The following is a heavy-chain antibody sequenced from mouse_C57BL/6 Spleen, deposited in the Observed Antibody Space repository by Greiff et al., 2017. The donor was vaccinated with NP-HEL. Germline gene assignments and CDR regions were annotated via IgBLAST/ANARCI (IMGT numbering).Heavy chain of an antibody. CDR2: ISYDGSN. D-gene: IGHD3-1*01. J-gene: IGHJ4*01. CDR1: GYSITSGYY. Sequence: DVKLQESGPGLVKPSQSLSLTCSVTGYSITSGYYWNWIRQFPGNKLEWMGYISYDGSNNYNPSLKNRISITRDTSKNQFFLKLNSVTTEDTATYYCARRADYWGQGTSVTVSS. CDR3: ARRADY. V-gene: IGHV3-6*01.